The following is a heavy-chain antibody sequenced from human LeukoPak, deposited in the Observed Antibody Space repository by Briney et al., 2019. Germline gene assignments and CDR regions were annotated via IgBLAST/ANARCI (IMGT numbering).Heavy chain of an antibody. Sequence: SETLSLTCTVSGGSISSYYWSWIRQPPGKGLEWIGYIYYSGSTNYNPSLKSRVTISVDTSKNQFSLNLSSVTAADTAVYYCARAYCSGGSCYSLRGMFDPWGQGTLVTVSP. CDR3: ARAYCSGGSCYSLRGMFDP. V-gene: IGHV4-59*01. CDR1: GGSISSYY. J-gene: IGHJ5*02. CDR2: IYYSGST. D-gene: IGHD2-15*01.